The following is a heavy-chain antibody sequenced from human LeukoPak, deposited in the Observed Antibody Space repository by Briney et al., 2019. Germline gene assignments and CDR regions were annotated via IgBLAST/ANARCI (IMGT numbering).Heavy chain of an antibody. V-gene: IGHV3-30-3*01. J-gene: IGHJ3*02. CDR2: ISYDGSNK. CDR3: ARDSLPLVDI. CDR1: GFTFSSYA. D-gene: IGHD6-6*01. Sequence: GGSLRLSCAASGFTFSSYAMHWVRQAPGKRLEWVAVISYDGSNKYYADSVKGRFTISRDNSKNTLYLQMNSLRAEDTAVYYCARDSLPLVDIWGQGTMVTVSS.